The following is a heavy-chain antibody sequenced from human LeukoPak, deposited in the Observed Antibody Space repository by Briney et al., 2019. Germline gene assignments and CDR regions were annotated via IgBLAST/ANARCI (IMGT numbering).Heavy chain of an antibody. CDR2: IYSSGDT. V-gene: IGHV4-4*07. Sequence: SETLSLTCTVSGASISNHYWSWIRQPAGKALEWIGRIYSSGDTDYNPSLKSRVTMSVDTSKSQFSLKLGPVIAADTAVYYCAHGGNSGSYSENWGQGTLVTVSS. J-gene: IGHJ4*02. D-gene: IGHD1-26*01. CDR1: GASISNHY. CDR3: AHGGNSGSYSEN.